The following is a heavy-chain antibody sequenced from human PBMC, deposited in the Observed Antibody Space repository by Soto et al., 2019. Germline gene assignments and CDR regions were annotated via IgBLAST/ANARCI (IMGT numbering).Heavy chain of an antibody. CDR2: IYHSGST. V-gene: IGHV4-30-2*01. Sequence: QLQLQESGSGLVKPSQTLSLTCAVSGGSISSGGYSWSWIRQPPGKGLEWIGYIYHSGSTYYNPSRXSGAXIXLDRHKNQFSLKMSSVTAADTAVYYCAAGGGLPRYSWGQGTLVTVSS. CDR1: GGSISSGGYS. J-gene: IGHJ4*02. D-gene: IGHD5-12*01. CDR3: AAGGGLPRYS.